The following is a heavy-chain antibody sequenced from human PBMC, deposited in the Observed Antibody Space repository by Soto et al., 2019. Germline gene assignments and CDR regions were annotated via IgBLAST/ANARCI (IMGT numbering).Heavy chain of an antibody. J-gene: IGHJ5*02. CDR3: AIARRTSSLWFDP. V-gene: IGHV1-69*12. CDR1: GGTFSSSA. CDR2: ITATFGSV. Sequence: QVQLVQSGAEVKKVGSSVKVSCKGSGGTFSSSAMSWMRQAPGQGLEWMGGITATFGSVNYAQKFQGRLTITADEFTDTAYMELRSLTSADWAVYYCAIARRTSSLWFDPWGQGTVVSVSS. D-gene: IGHD6-6*01.